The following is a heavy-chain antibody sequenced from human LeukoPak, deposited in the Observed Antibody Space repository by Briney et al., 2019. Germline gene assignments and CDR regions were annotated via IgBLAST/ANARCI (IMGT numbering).Heavy chain of an antibody. J-gene: IGHJ5*02. D-gene: IGHD3-10*01. CDR1: GGSISSGSYY. V-gene: IGHV4-61*02. CDR3: ARVAPMARGVIDA. Sequence: SETLSLTCTVSGGSISSGSYYWSWIRQPAGKGLEWIGRIYTSGSTNYNPSLKSRVTISVDTSKNQFSLKLSSVTAADTAVYYCARVAPMARGVIDAWGQGTLVTVSS. CDR2: IYTSGST.